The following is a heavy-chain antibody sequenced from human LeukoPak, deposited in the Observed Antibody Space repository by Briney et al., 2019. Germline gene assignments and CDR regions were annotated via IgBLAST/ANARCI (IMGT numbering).Heavy chain of an antibody. Sequence: GASVKVSCKASGYTFTDYYMYWVRQAPGQGLEWMGWVIPNSGGTNYAQKFQGRVTMTRDTSISTAYMELSRLTSDDTAVYYCARAGAAAGILEYYYYMDVWGKGTTVTISS. J-gene: IGHJ6*03. V-gene: IGHV1-2*02. D-gene: IGHD6-13*01. CDR3: ARAGAAAGILEYYYYMDV. CDR1: GYTFTDYY. CDR2: VIPNSGGT.